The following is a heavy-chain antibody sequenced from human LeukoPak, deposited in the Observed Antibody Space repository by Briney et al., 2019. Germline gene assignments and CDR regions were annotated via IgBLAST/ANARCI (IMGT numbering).Heavy chain of an antibody. CDR2: INSDGSST. D-gene: IGHD2-2*01. CDR3: ARGRAVVPAARKPHDAFDI. J-gene: IGHJ3*02. V-gene: IGHV3-74*01. CDR1: GFTFSSYW. Sequence: SGGSLRLSCAASGFTFSSYWMRWVRQAPGKGLVWVSRINSDGSSTSYADSVKGRFTISRDHAKNTLYLQMNSLRAEDTAVYYCARGRAVVPAARKPHDAFDIWGQGTMVTVSS.